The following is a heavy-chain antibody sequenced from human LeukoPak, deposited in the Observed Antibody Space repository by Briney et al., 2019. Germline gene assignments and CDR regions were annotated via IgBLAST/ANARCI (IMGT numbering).Heavy chain of an antibody. J-gene: IGHJ5*02. D-gene: IGHD6-13*01. CDR3: AKAGIAAAAKWFDP. CDR1: GFTFSSYG. Sequence: PGGSLRLSCAASGFTFSSYGMHWVRQAPGKGLEWVAFIRYDGSNKYYADSVKGRFTISRDNSKNTLYLQMNSLRAEDTAVYYCAKAGIAAAAKWFDPWGQGTLVTVSS. V-gene: IGHV3-30*02. CDR2: IRYDGSNK.